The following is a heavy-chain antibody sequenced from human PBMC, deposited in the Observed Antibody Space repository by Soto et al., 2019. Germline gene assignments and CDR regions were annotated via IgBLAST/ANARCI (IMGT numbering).Heavy chain of an antibody. CDR3: ARGRGYSYGLDP. J-gene: IGHJ5*02. Sequence: QVQLQESGPGLVKPSQTLSLTCTVSGDSISSNNNYWSWIRQPPGEGLEWIGFISYSGTTSYSPSLKSRVAISLDTSKNQVSLSLSSVTAADTAVDYCARGRGYSYGLDPWGQGTLVTVSS. V-gene: IGHV4-30-4*01. D-gene: IGHD5-18*01. CDR1: GDSISSNNNY. CDR2: ISYSGTT.